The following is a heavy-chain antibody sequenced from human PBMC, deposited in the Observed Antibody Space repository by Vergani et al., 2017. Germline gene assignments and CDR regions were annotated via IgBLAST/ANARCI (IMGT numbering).Heavy chain of an antibody. CDR1: GFTFSSYA. Sequence: EVQLLESGGGLVQPGGSLRLSCAASGFTFSSYAMSWVRQAPGKGLEWVSAISGSGGSTYYADSVKGRFTISRDNSKNTLYLQMNSLRAEDTAVYYCAIDQHCSSTSCYSDTNWFDPWGQGTLVTVSS. J-gene: IGHJ5*02. V-gene: IGHV3-23*01. CDR2: ISGSGGST. CDR3: AIDQHCSSTSCYSDTNWFDP. D-gene: IGHD2-2*01.